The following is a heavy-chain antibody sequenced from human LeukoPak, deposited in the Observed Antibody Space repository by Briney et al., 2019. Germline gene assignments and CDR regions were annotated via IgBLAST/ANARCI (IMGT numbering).Heavy chain of an antibody. CDR3: TRHNRYSGVFDY. J-gene: IGHJ4*02. CDR1: GFTLSGSA. D-gene: IGHD3-10*01. V-gene: IGHV3-73*01. Sequence: PGGSLRLSCAASGFTLSGSAMHWVRQASGKGLEWVGRIRSKANSYATAYAASVKGRFTISRDDSKNTAYLQMNSLKTEDTAVYYCTRHNRYSGVFDYWGQGTLVTVSS. CDR2: IRSKANSYAT.